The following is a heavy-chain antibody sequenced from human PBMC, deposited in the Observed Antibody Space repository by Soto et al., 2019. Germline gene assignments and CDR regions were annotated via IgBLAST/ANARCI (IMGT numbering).Heavy chain of an antibody. D-gene: IGHD3-22*01. Sequence: QVQLQESGPGLVKPSQTLSLTCTVSGGSISSGGYYWSWIRQHPGKGLEWIGYIYYSGSTYYNPSLTRRINISLDTSKNQFPLKLSSVTAADTDVYYCAGAPVIGVATQPPYYYYGMDVWGQGTTVTVSS. CDR3: AGAPVIGVATQPPYYYYGMDV. CDR1: GGSISSGGYY. V-gene: IGHV4-31*03. CDR2: IYYSGST. J-gene: IGHJ6*02.